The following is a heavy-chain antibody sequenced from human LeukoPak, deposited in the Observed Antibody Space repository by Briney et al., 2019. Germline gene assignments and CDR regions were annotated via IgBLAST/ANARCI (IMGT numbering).Heavy chain of an antibody. Sequence: PGGSLRLSCAASGFTFSNAWMSWVRQAPGKGLEWVGRIRSKTDGGTTDYAAPVKGRFTISRDDSKNTLYLQMNSLKTEDTAVYYCTTDRRIVGATTSSYWGQGTLVTVSS. CDR3: TTDRRIVGATTSSY. D-gene: IGHD1-26*01. J-gene: IGHJ4*02. CDR1: GFTFSNAW. V-gene: IGHV3-15*01. CDR2: IRSKTDGGTT.